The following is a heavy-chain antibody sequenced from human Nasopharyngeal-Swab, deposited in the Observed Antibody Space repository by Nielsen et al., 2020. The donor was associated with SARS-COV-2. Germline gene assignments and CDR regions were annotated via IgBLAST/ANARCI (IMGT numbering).Heavy chain of an antibody. J-gene: IGHJ6*02. D-gene: IGHD5-18*01. CDR1: GGTFSSYA. CDR2: IIPILGTA. Sequence: SVKVSCKASGGTFSSYAISWVRQAPGQGLEWMGGIIPILGTANYAQKFQGRVTITADESTSTAYMELSSLRSEDTAAYYCARVTAMAEGYYYGMDVWGQGTTVTVSS. CDR3: ARVTAMAEGYYYGMDV. V-gene: IGHV1-69*13.